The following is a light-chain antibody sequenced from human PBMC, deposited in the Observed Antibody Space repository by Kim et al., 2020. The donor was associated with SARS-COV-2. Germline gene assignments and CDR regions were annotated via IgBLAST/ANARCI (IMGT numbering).Light chain of an antibody. J-gene: IGKJ1*01. CDR1: QSMSNL. V-gene: IGKV3-11*01. Sequence: LGQGDAAARSGRASQSMSNLVAWYQHKVGQAPRLLIDEATSGATGTPARFSGRGSGKDITLTISSLEPEDFAVYYCQQRNIWARTFGQGTKVDIK. CDR3: QQRNIWART. CDR2: EAT.